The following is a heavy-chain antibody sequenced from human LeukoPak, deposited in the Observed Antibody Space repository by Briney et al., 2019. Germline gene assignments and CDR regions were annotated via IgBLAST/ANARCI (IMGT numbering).Heavy chain of an antibody. J-gene: IGHJ4*02. V-gene: IGHV4-39*07. CDR3: ASGAMVRGVTFDY. D-gene: IGHD3-10*01. CDR2: IYYSGST. Sequence: PSETLSLTCTVSGGSISTSSYYWGWIRQPPGKGLECIGNIYYSGSTYYNPSLKSRVTISVDTSKNQFSLKLSSVTAADTAVYYCASGAMVRGVTFDYWGQGTLVTVSS. CDR1: GGSISTSSYY.